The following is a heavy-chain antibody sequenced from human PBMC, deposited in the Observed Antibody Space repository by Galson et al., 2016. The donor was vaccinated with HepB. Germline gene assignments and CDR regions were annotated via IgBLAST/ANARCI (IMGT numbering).Heavy chain of an antibody. Sequence: SETLSLTCTVSGDSISNNNWWTWVRQAPGKGLEWIGEMHHSGSTNHNPSLTSRITISIDKSQNQFSLKVTSMTAADTAVYYCASRRDYLDSDGYGFDPWGQGTLVTVSS. V-gene: IGHV4-4*02. CDR1: GDSISNNNW. J-gene: IGHJ5*02. CDR2: MHHSGST. D-gene: IGHD3-22*01. CDR3: ASRRDYLDSDGYGFDP.